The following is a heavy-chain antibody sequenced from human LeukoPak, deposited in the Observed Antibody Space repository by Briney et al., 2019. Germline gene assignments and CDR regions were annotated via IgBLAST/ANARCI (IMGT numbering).Heavy chain of an antibody. D-gene: IGHD4/OR15-4a*01. V-gene: IGHV3-7*01. CDR3: ARRTNYLAFDY. CDR1: GLSFSSSW. J-gene: IGHJ4*02. Sequence: GGSLRLSCAASGLSFSSSWMSWVRQTPEKGLEWVANMSPDGTEKYYVDSVKGRFTISRDNAKNSLYLQMNNLRAEDTAVYSCARRTNYLAFDYWGQGTLVTVSS. CDR2: MSPDGTEK.